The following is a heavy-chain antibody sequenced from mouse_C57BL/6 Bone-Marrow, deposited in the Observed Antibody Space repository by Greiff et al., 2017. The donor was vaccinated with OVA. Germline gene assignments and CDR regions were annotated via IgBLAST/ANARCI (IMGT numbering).Heavy chain of an antibody. D-gene: IGHD1-1*01. Sequence: QVQLQQSGPGLVAPSQSLSITCTVSGFSLTSYAISWVRQPPGKGLEWLGVIWTGGGTNYNSALKSRLSISKDNSKSQVFLKMNSLQTDDTARYYCARKGYYGSSYSYWYFDVWGTGTTVTVSS. CDR3: ARKGYYGSSYSYWYFDV. CDR1: GFSLTSYA. CDR2: IWTGGGT. V-gene: IGHV2-9-1*01. J-gene: IGHJ1*03.